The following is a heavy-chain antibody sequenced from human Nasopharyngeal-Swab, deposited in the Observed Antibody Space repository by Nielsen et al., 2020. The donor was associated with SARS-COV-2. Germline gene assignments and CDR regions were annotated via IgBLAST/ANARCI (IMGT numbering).Heavy chain of an antibody. Sequence: CAVYGGSFSGYYWSWIRQPPGKGLEWIGEINHSGSTNYNPSLKSRVTISVDTSKNQFSLKLSSVTAADTAVYYCARGRVPAAIDYWGQGTLVTVSS. CDR2: INHSGST. CDR3: ARGRVPAAIDY. J-gene: IGHJ4*02. V-gene: IGHV4-34*01. CDR1: GGSFSGYY. D-gene: IGHD2-2*01.